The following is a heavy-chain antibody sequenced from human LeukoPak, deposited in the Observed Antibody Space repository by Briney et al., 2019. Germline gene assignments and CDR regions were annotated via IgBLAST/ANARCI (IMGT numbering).Heavy chain of an antibody. CDR3: ARGGYDYLWGSSPDAFDI. V-gene: IGHV1-18*04. J-gene: IGHJ3*02. D-gene: IGHD3-16*01. Sequence: ASVKVSCKASGYTFTGYYMHWVRQAPGQGLEWIGWISAYNGNRNYAQKVQGRVTMTTDTSTSTAYMELRSLRSDDTAVYYCARGGYDYLWGSSPDAFDIWGQGTMVTVSS. CDR2: ISAYNGNR. CDR1: GYTFTGYY.